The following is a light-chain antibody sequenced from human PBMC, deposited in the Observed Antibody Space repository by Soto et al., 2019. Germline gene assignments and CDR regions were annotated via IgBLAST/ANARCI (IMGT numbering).Light chain of an antibody. CDR2: DAS. V-gene: IGKV1-5*01. J-gene: IGKJ1*01. CDR1: QSIGPR. Sequence: DIQMTQSPSSLSASVGDRVTITCRASQSIGPRLAWYQQRPGKAPKLLIFDASTLESGVPSRFSGSASGTEFTLTITSLQPDDFATYYCHHYTRAFGQGTKVDIK. CDR3: HHYTRA.